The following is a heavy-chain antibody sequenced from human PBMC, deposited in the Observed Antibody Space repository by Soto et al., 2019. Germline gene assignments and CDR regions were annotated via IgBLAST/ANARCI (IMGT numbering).Heavy chain of an antibody. V-gene: IGHV2-26*01. Sequence: QVTLKESGPVLVKPTETLTLTCTVSGFSLSNPRMGVSWIRQPPGKALEWLAHIFSNDEKAYSTSLTNRLTISKDTSKGQVVLTMTDSDPVDTATYYCARIDTSSSGWYFDLWGRGTLVTDSS. J-gene: IGHJ2*01. CDR2: IFSNDEK. CDR1: GFSLSNPRMG. D-gene: IGHD6-6*01. CDR3: ARIDTSSSGWYFDL.